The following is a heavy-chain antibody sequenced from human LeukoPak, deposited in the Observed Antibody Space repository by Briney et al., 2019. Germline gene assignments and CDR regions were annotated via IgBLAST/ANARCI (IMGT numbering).Heavy chain of an antibody. CDR2: IKPDGGDK. CDR3: VRGSSGSAVRGVSWAWFDP. Sequence: PGGSLRLSCEASGFTFRGYWMTWVRQAPGKGLEWMGNIKPDGGDKYYADSAKGRFTISRTNAKNSPYLQMNSLRPEVTAVNYCVRGSSGSAVRGVSWAWFDPWGQGTLVTVSS. CDR1: GFTFRGYW. V-gene: IGHV3-7*05. D-gene: IGHD3-10*01. J-gene: IGHJ5*02.